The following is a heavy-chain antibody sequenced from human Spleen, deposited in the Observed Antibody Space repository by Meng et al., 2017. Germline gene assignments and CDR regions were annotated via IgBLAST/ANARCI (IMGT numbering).Heavy chain of an antibody. J-gene: IGHJ4*02. CDR3: ARAAYCSGGSCYPYFDY. CDR2: INHSGST. V-gene: IGHV4-34*01. Sequence: QVPLQQWGTGLLKPSEPLTLTCAVYGGSFSGYYWSWIRQPPGKGLEWIGEINHSGSTNYNPSLKSRVTISVDTSKNQFSLKLSSVTAADTAVYYCARAAYCSGGSCYPYFDYWGQGTLVTVSS. D-gene: IGHD2-15*01. CDR1: GGSFSGYY.